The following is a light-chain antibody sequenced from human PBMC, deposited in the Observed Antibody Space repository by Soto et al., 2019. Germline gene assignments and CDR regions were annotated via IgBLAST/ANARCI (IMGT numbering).Light chain of an antibody. CDR2: DVS. CDR3: SSYKSTTNVV. J-gene: IGLJ2*01. CDR1: SSDVGDYNY. V-gene: IGLV2-14*01. Sequence: QSVLTQPASVSGSPGQSITISCTGTSSDVGDYNYVSWYQQHPGKAPKLMIYDVSNRPSGVSNRFSGSKSGNTASLTISGLQAEDESAYYCSSYKSTTNVVFGGGTKLTVL.